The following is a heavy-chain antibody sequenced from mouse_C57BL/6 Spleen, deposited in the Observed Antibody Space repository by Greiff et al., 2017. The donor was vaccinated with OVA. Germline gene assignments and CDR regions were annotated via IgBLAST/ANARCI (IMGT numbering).Heavy chain of an antibody. D-gene: IGHD2-5*01. CDR2: INPNNGGT. V-gene: IGHV1-22*01. CDR3: ATYYSNLYYFDY. J-gene: IGHJ2*01. Sequence: VQLKESGPELVKPGASVKMSCKASGYTFTDYNMHWVKQSHGKSLEWIGYINPNNGGTSYNQKFKGKATLTVNKSSSTAYMELRSLTSEDSAVYYCATYYSNLYYFDYWGQGTTLTVSA. CDR1: GYTFTDYN.